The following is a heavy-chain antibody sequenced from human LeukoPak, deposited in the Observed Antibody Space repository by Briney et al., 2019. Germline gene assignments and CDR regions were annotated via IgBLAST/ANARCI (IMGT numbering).Heavy chain of an antibody. Sequence: ASVKVSCKVSGYTLTELSMHWVRQAPGKGLEWMGGFDPEDGETIYAQKFQGRVTMTEDTSTDTAYMELSSLRSEDTAVYYCATASKLPRVKQTIFGVAPDYWGQGTLVTVSS. CDR1: GYTLTELS. J-gene: IGHJ4*02. CDR2: FDPEDGET. D-gene: IGHD3-3*01. CDR3: ATASKLPRVKQTIFGVAPDY. V-gene: IGHV1-24*01.